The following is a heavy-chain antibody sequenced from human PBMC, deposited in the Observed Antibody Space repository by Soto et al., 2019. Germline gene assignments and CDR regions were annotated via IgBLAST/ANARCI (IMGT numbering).Heavy chain of an antibody. D-gene: IGHD3-3*02. V-gene: IGHV1-69*12. J-gene: IGHJ6*01. CDR3: ERDKDRQQLGGNYYYIMDV. CDR1: GGTFRTSA. Sequence: QVQLVQSGAEVKKPGSSVKVSCKTSGGTFRTSAISWVRQAPGQGLEWMGGIMPVFPTPDYAQKFQGRVTITGDESTGTAYMELSSLRSEDTAVYYCERDKDRQQLGGNYYYIMDVWGQGTTVTVSS. CDR2: IMPVFPTP.